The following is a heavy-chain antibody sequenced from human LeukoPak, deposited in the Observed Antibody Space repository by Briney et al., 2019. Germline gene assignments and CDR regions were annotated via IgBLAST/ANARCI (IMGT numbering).Heavy chain of an antibody. CDR2: ISGSGGST. CDR3: AKDRKWLFDSAAFDI. V-gene: IGHV3-23*01. Sequence: EGSLRLSCAASGFTFSSYAMSWVRQAPGKGLEWVSAISGSGGSTYYADSVKGRFTISRDNSKNTLYLQMNSLRAEDTAVYYCAKDRKWLFDSAAFDIWGQGTMVTVSS. CDR1: GFTFSSYA. D-gene: IGHD3-22*01. J-gene: IGHJ3*02.